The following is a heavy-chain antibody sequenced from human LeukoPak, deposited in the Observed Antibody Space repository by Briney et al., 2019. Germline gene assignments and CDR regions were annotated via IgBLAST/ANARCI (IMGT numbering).Heavy chain of an antibody. CDR3: ARVPQWTDYFDS. J-gene: IGHJ4*02. V-gene: IGHV3-48*03. D-gene: IGHD6-19*01. Sequence: PGGSLRLSCTASRFNFSGYEMNWVRQPPGKGLEWISHIDTSSANICYADSVKGRFTISRDNAKNSLFLHLSSLRAEDTAVYYCARVPQWTDYFDSWGQGTLVIVSS. CDR2: IDTSSANI. CDR1: RFNFSGYE.